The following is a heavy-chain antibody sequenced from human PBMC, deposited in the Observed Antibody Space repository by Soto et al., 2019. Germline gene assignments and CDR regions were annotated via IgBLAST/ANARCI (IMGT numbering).Heavy chain of an antibody. CDR3: ASATRIAVAGKEN. J-gene: IGHJ4*02. V-gene: IGHV1-18*01. CDR2: ISFYNGNT. D-gene: IGHD6-19*01. Sequence: QVQLVQSGGEVKKPGASVKVSCKASGDTVTNYGISWGRQAPGQGLEWMGWISFYNGNTNYAQKLQGRVTWTTDTSTSTAYMELRSVRSDDTAVYYCASATRIAVAGKENWGQGTMVTVSS. CDR1: GDTVTNYG.